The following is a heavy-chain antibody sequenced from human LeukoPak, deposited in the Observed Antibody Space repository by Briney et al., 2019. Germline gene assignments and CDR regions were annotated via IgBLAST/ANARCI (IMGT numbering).Heavy chain of an antibody. D-gene: IGHD6-13*01. CDR1: GYTFTVYY. Sequence: VASVKVSCKASGYTFTVYYMHWVRQAPGQGLEWMGGIIPIFGTANYAQKFQGRVTITADGSTSTAYMELSSLRSEDTAVYYCARDLSIAAAGDFDYWGQGTLVTVSS. J-gene: IGHJ4*02. CDR3: ARDLSIAAAGDFDY. CDR2: IIPIFGTA. V-gene: IGHV1-69*13.